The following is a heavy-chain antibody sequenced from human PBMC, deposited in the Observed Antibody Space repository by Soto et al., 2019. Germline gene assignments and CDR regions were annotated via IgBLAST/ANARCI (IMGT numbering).Heavy chain of an antibody. CDR3: ARGYNGVSYRYDFDY. CDR1: GGSFSGYY. CDR2: INHSGST. D-gene: IGHD2-8*01. J-gene: IGHJ4*02. Sequence: SETLSLTCAVYGGSFSGYYWSWIRQPPGKGLEWIGEINHSGSTNYNPSLKSRVTISVDTSKNQFSLKLSSVTAADTAVYYCARGYNGVSYRYDFDYWGQGTLVTVS. V-gene: IGHV4-34*01.